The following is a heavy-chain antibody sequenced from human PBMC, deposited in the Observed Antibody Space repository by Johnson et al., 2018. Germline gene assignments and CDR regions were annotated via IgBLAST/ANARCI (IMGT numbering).Heavy chain of an antibody. CDR1: GFTFSSYA. J-gene: IGHJ6*02. D-gene: IGHD6-6*01. Sequence: VQLVESGGGLVQPGGSLRLSCAASGFTFSSYAMNWVRQAPGKGLEWVSAISGSGGITYYADSVKGRFTISRDNSKNTLYLQMNSLRAEDTAIYYCVKGAGIAARGDYYGMDVWGQGTTVTVSS. CDR3: VKGAGIAARGDYYGMDV. V-gene: IGHV3-23*04. CDR2: ISGSGGIT.